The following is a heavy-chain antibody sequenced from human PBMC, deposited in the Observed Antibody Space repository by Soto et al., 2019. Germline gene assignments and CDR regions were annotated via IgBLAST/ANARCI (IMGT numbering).Heavy chain of an antibody. D-gene: IGHD5-12*01. CDR3: AVCRRYSGYDKWNYYYYYGMDV. Sequence: PSETLSLTCTVSGGSISSGDYYWSWIRQPPGKGLEWIGYIYYSGSTYYNPSLKSRVTISVGTSKNQFSLKLSSVTAADTAVYYCAVCRRYSGYDKWNYYYYYGMDVWGQGTTVTVSS. V-gene: IGHV4-30-4*01. J-gene: IGHJ6*02. CDR1: GGSISSGDYY. CDR2: IYYSGST.